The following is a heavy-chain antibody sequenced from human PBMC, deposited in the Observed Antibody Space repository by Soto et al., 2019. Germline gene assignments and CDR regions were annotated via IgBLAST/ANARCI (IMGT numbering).Heavy chain of an antibody. CDR1: GGTFSSYA. J-gene: IGHJ3*02. D-gene: IGHD3-16*01. Sequence: QVQLVQSGAEVKKPGSSVKVSCKASGGTFSSYAISWVRQAPGQGLEWMGGIIPIFGTANYAQKFQGRVTITADKSTSTAYMELSSLRSEDTAVYYCSRPLKVGENNAFDIWGQGTMVTVSS. V-gene: IGHV1-69*06. CDR3: SRPLKVGENNAFDI. CDR2: IIPIFGTA.